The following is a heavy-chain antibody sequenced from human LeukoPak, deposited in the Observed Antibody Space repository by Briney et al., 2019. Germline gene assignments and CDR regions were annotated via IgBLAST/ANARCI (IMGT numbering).Heavy chain of an antibody. CDR2: IYTSGST. CDR1: GGSISSGSYY. D-gene: IGHD3-10*01. Sequence: SETLSLTCTVSGGSISSGSYYWSWIRQPAEKGLEWIGRIYTSGSTNYNPSLKSRVTISVDTSKNQFSPKLSSVTAADTAVYYCAREYMVRGVYWFDPWGQGTLVTVSS. CDR3: AREYMVRGVYWFDP. J-gene: IGHJ5*02. V-gene: IGHV4-61*02.